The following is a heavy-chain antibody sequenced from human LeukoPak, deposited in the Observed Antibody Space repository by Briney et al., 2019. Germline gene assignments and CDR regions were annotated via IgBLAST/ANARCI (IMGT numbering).Heavy chain of an antibody. V-gene: IGHV3-23*01. J-gene: IGHJ4*02. D-gene: IGHD5-24*01. Sequence: PGGSLRLSCAASGFTFSHSAMSWVRQAPGKGLEWISTISGSGSDTNYADSVRGRLIISRDNSKNTLFLQMNSLRAADTAVYYCARGRVWLQPLDYWGQGTLVTVSS. CDR3: ARGRVWLQPLDY. CDR1: GFTFSHSA. CDR2: ISGSGSDT.